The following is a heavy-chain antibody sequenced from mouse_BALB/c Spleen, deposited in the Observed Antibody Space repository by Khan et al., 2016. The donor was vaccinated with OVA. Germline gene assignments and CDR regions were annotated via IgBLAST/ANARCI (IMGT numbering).Heavy chain of an antibody. D-gene: IGHD1-1*01. V-gene: IGHV5-17*02. Sequence: EVELVESGGGLVQPGGSRKLSCAASGFTFSSYGMHWVRQAPEKGLEWVAYISGDSTTIYYADTVKGRFTISRDNPKNTLFLQMTRLMSEDTARYYWATSYLYGYYFDYWGQGTTLTVSS. CDR1: GFTFSSYG. CDR2: ISGDSTTI. CDR3: ATSYLYGYYFDY. J-gene: IGHJ2*01.